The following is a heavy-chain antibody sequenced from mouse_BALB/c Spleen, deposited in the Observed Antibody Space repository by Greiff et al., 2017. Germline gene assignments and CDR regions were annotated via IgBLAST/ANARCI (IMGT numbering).Heavy chain of an antibody. D-gene: IGHD2-3*01. Sequence: VQLQQSGAELAKPGASVKMSCKASGYTFTSYWMHWVKQRPGQGLEWIGYINPSTGYTEYNQKFKDKATLTADKSSSTAYMQLSSLTSEDSAVYYCARIYDGYYYAMDYWGQGTSVTVSS. V-gene: IGHV1-7*01. CDR1: GYTFTSYW. CDR3: ARIYDGYYYAMDY. J-gene: IGHJ4*01. CDR2: INPSTGYT.